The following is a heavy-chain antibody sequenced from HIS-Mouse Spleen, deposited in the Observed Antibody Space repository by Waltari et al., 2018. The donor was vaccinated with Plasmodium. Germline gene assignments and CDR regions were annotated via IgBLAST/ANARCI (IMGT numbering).Heavy chain of an antibody. D-gene: IGHD2-15*01. CDR3: AKDFCSGGSCLGLFDY. CDR1: GFTFDDYA. V-gene: IGHV3-9*01. Sequence: EVQLVESGGGLVQPGRSLRLSCAASGFTFDDYAMHWVRQAPGKGVGWVSVISWNSCSIGYADSVKGRFTISRDNAKNSLYLQMNSLRAEDTALYYCAKDFCSGGSCLGLFDYWGQGTLVTVSS. J-gene: IGHJ4*02. CDR2: ISWNSCSI.